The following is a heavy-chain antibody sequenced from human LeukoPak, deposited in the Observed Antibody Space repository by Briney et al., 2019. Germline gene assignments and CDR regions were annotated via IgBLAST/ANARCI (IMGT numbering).Heavy chain of an antibody. J-gene: IGHJ3*02. V-gene: IGHV3-30-3*01. Sequence: GRSLRLSCAASGFTFSSYAMHWVRQAPGKGLEWVAVISYDGSNKYYADSVKGRFTISRDNSKNTLYLQMNSLRAEDTAVYYCARVGGTVTYDAFDIWGRGTMVTVSS. D-gene: IGHD4-17*01. CDR1: GFTFSSYA. CDR3: ARVGGTVTYDAFDI. CDR2: ISYDGSNK.